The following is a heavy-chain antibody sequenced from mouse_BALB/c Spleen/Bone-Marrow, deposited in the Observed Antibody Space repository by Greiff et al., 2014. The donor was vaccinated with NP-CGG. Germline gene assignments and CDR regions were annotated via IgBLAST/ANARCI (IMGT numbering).Heavy chain of an antibody. J-gene: IGHJ2*01. CDR1: GFTFSSYG. D-gene: IGHD3-2*02. Sequence: EVKLEESGGDLVKPGGSLKLSCVASGFTFSSYGMSWVRQTPDKRLEWVATISSGGSSTYYPASVKGRFTISRDNAKSTLYLQMSSLNSEDTAMYYCTRRPLQANSYFDCWGQGTTRTVSS. CDR3: TRRPLQANSYFDC. CDR2: ISSGGSST. V-gene: IGHV5-6*02.